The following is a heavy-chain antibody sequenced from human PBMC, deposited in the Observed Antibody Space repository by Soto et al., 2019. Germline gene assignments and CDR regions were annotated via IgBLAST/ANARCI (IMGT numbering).Heavy chain of an antibody. V-gene: IGHV4-34*01. Sequence: PSETLSLTCAFYGGSFSGYYWSWIRQPPGKGLEWIGEINHSGSTNYNPSLKSRVTISVDTSKNQFSLKLSSVTAADTAVYYCARTYSSRGTHNWFDPWGQGTLVTVAS. CDR2: INHSGST. J-gene: IGHJ5*02. CDR1: GGSFSGYY. D-gene: IGHD6-13*01. CDR3: ARTYSSRGTHNWFDP.